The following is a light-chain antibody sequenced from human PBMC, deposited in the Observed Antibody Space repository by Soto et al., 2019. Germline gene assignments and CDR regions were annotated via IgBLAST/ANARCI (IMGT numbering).Light chain of an antibody. CDR1: SSDVGAYNY. J-gene: IGLJ2*01. CDR3: SAYTASHTVV. CDR2: DVS. V-gene: IGLV2-14*03. Sequence: QSVLTQPASVSGSPGQSITIPCTGTSSDVGAYNYVSWYQQHPGNAPKLMIYDVSDRPSGVSNRFSGSKSGNTASLTISGLQAEDESDYYCSAYTASHTVVFGGGTKLTVL.